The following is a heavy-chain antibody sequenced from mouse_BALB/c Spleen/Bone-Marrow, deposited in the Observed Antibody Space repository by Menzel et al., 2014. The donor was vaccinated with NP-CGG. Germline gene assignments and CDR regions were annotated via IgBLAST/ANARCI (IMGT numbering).Heavy chain of an antibody. Sequence: QVQLKQSGAELVRPGSSVKISCKASGYALSSYWMSWVKRRPGQGLEWIGQIYPGDGDTNYNGKFKGKATLTADKSSSTAYMQLSSLTSEDSAVYFCARWLPAMDYWGQGTSVTVSS. J-gene: IGHJ4*01. V-gene: IGHV1-80*01. CDR2: IYPGDGDT. CDR3: ARWLPAMDY. CDR1: GYALSSYW. D-gene: IGHD2-2*01.